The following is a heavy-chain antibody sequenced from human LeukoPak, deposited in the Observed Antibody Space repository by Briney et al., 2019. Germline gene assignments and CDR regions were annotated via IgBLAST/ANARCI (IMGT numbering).Heavy chain of an antibody. D-gene: IGHD3-10*01. Sequence: PSETLSLTYSVSGYSVSSGFYWGWIRQPPGEGLEWIGSIYHSGTTYYNPSLKSRVTISVDKSKSQFSLKLSSVTAADTAVYYCAGDYGSGSYRFDYWGQGTLVTVSS. CDR2: IYHSGTT. J-gene: IGHJ4*02. V-gene: IGHV4-38-2*02. CDR3: AGDYGSGSYRFDY. CDR1: GYSVSSGFY.